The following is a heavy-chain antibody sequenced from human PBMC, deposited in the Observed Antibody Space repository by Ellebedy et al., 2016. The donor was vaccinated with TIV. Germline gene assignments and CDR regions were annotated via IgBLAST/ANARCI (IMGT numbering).Heavy chain of an antibody. V-gene: IGHV3-30*03. CDR3: ARAGGIVVYNWFDP. CDR2: ISYDGSNK. Sequence: GGSLRLSXAASGFTFSSYGMHWVRQAPGKGLEWVAVISYDGSNKYYADSVKGRFTISRDNSKNTLYLQMNSLRAEDTAVYYCARAGGIVVYNWFDPWGQGTLVTVSS. J-gene: IGHJ5*02. D-gene: IGHD2-15*01. CDR1: GFTFSSYG.